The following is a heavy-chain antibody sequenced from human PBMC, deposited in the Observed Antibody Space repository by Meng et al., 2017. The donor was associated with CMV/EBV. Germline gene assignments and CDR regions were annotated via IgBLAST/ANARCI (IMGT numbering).Heavy chain of an antibody. D-gene: IGHD1-26*01. CDR2: IYYSGST. CDR3: ARGGGSYYYYYYSMDV. V-gene: IGHV4-39*07. Sequence: SETLSLTCTVSGGSISSSSYYWGWIRQPPGKGLEWIGSIYYSGSTYYNPSLKSRVTISVDTSKNQFSLKLSSVTAADTAVYYCARGGGSYYYYYYSMDVWGQGTTVTVSS. CDR1: GGSISSSSYY. J-gene: IGHJ6*02.